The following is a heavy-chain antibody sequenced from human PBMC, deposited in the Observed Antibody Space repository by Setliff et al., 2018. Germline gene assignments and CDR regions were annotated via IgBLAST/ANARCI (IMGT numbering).Heavy chain of an antibody. CDR2: INHSGST. CDR3: ARSENCFSTHCSPYDY. D-gene: IGHD2-2*01. J-gene: IGHJ4*02. Sequence: SETLSLTCVVYGGSFSNYYWSWIRQPPGKGLEWIGEINHSGSTNYNPSLKSRVTISVDTSKNQFSLKLDSVTAEDTATYYCARSENCFSTHCSPYDYWGQGTLVTVSS. CDR1: GGSFSNYY. V-gene: IGHV4-34*01.